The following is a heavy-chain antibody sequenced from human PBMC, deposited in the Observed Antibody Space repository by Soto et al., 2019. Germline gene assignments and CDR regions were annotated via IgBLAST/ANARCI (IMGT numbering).Heavy chain of an antibody. J-gene: IGHJ3*01. CDR3: ARESCTANSCYSSAFDD. Sequence: QVQLVESGGGLVMPGGSLRLSCAASGFTLSDYYIFWIRQAPGKGLEWVSYISSSGSIINYADSVKGRFTISRDNAKNSLDLRMNSLTAGDTAVYYCARESCTANSCYSSAFDDWGQGTMVTVPS. V-gene: IGHV3-11*01. D-gene: IGHD3-22*01. CDR2: ISSSGSII. CDR1: GFTLSDYY.